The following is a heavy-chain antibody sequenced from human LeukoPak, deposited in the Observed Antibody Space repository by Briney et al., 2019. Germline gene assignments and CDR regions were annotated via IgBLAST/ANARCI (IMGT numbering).Heavy chain of an antibody. J-gene: IGHJ6*02. CDR1: GFIFAGAW. V-gene: IGHV3-15*01. D-gene: IGHD2-15*01. CDR3: ARFSGGSHVSGMDV. Sequence: GGSLRLSCGASGFIFAGAWMTWVRQAPGKGLELVGRIKSRFDGGTTDYAAPVKDRFIISRDDSANTLYFQMNSLKTEDTGVYYCARFSGGSHVSGMDVWGQGTTVTVSS. CDR2: IKSRFDGGTT.